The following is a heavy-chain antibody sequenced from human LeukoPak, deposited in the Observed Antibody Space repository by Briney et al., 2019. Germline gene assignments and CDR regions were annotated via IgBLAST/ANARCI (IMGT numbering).Heavy chain of an antibody. CDR2: IYTSGST. CDR3: ARLYYYGSGSYYYYYIDV. V-gene: IGHV4-4*09. J-gene: IGHJ6*03. Sequence: SETLSLTCTVSGGSISSFYWSWIRQPPGKGLEWIGHIYTSGSTGYNPSLKSRVTISVDTSKNQFSLRLTSVTAADTAVYYCARLYYYGSGSYYYYYIDVWGKGTTVTVSS. D-gene: IGHD3-10*01. CDR1: GGSISSFY.